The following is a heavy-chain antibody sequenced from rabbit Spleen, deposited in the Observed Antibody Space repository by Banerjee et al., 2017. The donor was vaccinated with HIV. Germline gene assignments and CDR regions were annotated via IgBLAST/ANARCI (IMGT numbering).Heavy chain of an antibody. CDR2: IDTGSSGFT. D-gene: IGHD1-1*01. CDR1: GVSFSGNSY. V-gene: IGHV1S40*01. J-gene: IGHJ4*01. Sequence: QSLEESGGGLVKPGASLTLTCIASGVSFSGNSYMCWVRQAPGKGLEWIACIDTGSSGFTYFASWAKGRFTISKTSSTTVTLQMTSLTAADTATYFCARDLVAVIGWNFNLWGQGTLVTVS. CDR3: ARDLVAVIGWNFNL.